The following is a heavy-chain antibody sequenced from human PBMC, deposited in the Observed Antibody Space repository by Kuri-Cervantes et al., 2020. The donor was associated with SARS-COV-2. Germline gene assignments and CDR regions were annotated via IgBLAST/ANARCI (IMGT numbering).Heavy chain of an antibody. CDR2: ISAYNGNT. CDR3: ASVQWLAAFDI. CDR1: GYTFTSYG. Sequence: ASVKVSCKASGYTFTSYGISWVRQAPGQGLEWMGWISAYNGNTNYAQKLQGRVTMTTDTSTSTAYMELSRLRSDDTAVYYCASVQWLAAFDIWGQGTMVTVSS. D-gene: IGHD6-19*01. V-gene: IGHV1-18*01. J-gene: IGHJ3*02.